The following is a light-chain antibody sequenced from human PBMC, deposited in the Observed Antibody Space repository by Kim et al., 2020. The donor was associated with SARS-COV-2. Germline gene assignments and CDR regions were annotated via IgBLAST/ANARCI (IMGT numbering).Light chain of an antibody. J-gene: IGLJ2*01. Sequence: SYELTQPPAVSVSPGQTVSITCSGDKLMNRYVCWFQQKPGQSPLLVIYEDLKRLAGVPGRFSGFSFGNTATLTITGTQNVDEADYYFQAWESQTAFVVFGGGTKLTVL. CDR1: KLMNRY. CDR3: QAWESQTAFVV. CDR2: EDL. V-gene: IGLV3-1*01.